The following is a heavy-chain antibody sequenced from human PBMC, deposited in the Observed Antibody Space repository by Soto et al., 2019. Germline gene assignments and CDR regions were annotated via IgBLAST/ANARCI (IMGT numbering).Heavy chain of an antibody. CDR1: GFTFSDHY. J-gene: IGHJ4*02. Sequence: LRLSCAASGFTFSDHYMDWVRQAPGKGLEWVGRTKNKAHSYTTEYAASVKGRFTISRDDSKNSLYLRMNNLKTEDTAMYYCARELMTTVTYFDYWGQGTLVTVSS. D-gene: IGHD4-17*01. CDR3: ARELMTTVTYFDY. V-gene: IGHV3-72*01. CDR2: TKNKAHSYTT.